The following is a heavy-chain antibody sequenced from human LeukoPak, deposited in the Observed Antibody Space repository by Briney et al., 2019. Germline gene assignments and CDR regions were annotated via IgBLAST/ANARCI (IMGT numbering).Heavy chain of an antibody. Sequence: ASVKVSCKASGYTFTSYYMHWVRQAPGQGLEWMGIINPSGGSTSYAQKFQGRVTMTRDTSTSTVYMELSSLRSEDTAVYYCAREALPSSSGWYWFDYWGQGTLVTVSS. CDR2: INPSGGST. V-gene: IGHV1-46*01. CDR1: GYTFTSYY. CDR3: AREALPSSSGWYWFDY. J-gene: IGHJ4*02. D-gene: IGHD6-19*01.